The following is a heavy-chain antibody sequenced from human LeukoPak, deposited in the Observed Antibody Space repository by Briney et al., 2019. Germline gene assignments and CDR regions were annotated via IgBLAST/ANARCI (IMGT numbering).Heavy chain of an antibody. V-gene: IGHV3-21*01. D-gene: IGHD2-2*01. CDR2: ISSSSSYI. CDR3: ARDRDIVVVPAVPDAFDI. Sequence: GGSLRLSCAASGFTFSSYRMNWVRQARGKRLEWVSSISSSSSYIYYADSVKGRFTISRDNAKNSLYLQMNSLRAEDTAVYYCARDRDIVVVPAVPDAFDIWGQGTMVTVSS. CDR1: GFTFSSYR. J-gene: IGHJ3*02.